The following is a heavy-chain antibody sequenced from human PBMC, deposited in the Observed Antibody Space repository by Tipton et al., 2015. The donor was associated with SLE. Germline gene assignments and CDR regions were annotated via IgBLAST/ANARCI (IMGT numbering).Heavy chain of an antibody. CDR1: GGSISSSSYY. CDR3: ARDIAAAGTYYFDY. D-gene: IGHD6-13*01. V-gene: IGHV4-39*07. J-gene: IGHJ4*02. CDR2: IYYSGST. Sequence: TLSLTCTVSGGSISSSSYYWGWIRQPPGKGLEWIGSIYYSGSTYYNPSLKSRVTISVDTSKNQLSLKLSSVTAADTAVYYCARDIAAAGTYYFDYWGQGTLVTVSS.